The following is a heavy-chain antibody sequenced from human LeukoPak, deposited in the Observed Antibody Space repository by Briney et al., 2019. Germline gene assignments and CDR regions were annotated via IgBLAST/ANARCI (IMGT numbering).Heavy chain of an antibody. J-gene: IGHJ5*02. D-gene: IGHD3-22*01. Sequence: PSETLSLTCTVSGGSISSYYWSWIRQPPGKGLEWIGYIYYSGSTNYNPSLKSRVTISVDTSKNQFSLKLSSVTAADTAVYYCARSLGVHLYYYDSSGRGNWFDPWGQGTLVTVSS. CDR3: ARSLGVHLYYYDSSGRGNWFDP. CDR2: IYYSGST. CDR1: GGSISSYY. V-gene: IGHV4-59*01.